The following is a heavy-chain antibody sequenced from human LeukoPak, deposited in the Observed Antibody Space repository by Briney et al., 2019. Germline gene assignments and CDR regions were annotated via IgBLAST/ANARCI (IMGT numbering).Heavy chain of an antibody. V-gene: IGHV4-39*01. CDR2: IYYSGST. J-gene: IGHJ5*02. D-gene: IGHD5-12*01. CDR1: GGSISSSSYY. CDR3: VRLISGYSSRSDP. Sequence: SETLSLTCTVSGGSISSSSYYWGWIRQPPGKGLEWIGSIYYSGSTYYNPSLKSRVTISVDTSKNQFSLKLSSVTAADTAVYYCVRLISGYSSRSDPWGQGTLVTVSS.